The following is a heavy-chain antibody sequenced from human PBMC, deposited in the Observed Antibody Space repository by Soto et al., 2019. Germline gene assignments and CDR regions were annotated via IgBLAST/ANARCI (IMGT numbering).Heavy chain of an antibody. J-gene: IGHJ4*02. CDR1: GYTFTSYG. D-gene: IGHD3-3*01. CDR3: ARDYYDFWSARTPFDY. V-gene: IGHV1-18*01. CDR2: ISAYNGNT. Sequence: ASVKVSCKASGYTFTSYGISWVRQAPGQGLEWMGWISAYNGNTNYAQKLQGRVTMTTDTSTSTAYMELRSLRSDDTAVYYCARDYYDFWSARTPFDYWGQGTLVTVSS.